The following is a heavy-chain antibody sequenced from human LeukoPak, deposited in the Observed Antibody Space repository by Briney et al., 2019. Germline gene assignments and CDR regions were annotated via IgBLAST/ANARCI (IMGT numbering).Heavy chain of an antibody. D-gene: IGHD6-19*01. CDR3: AKTGPGSGWTRYYVEN. J-gene: IGHJ4*02. V-gene: IGHV3-23*01. CDR1: GFTFSTYA. CDR2: ISSGGGGNR. Sequence: GGSLRLSCATSGFTFSTYAMTWVRQAPGKGLEWVATISSGGGGNRYYADSVKGRFTISRDNSKSTLYLQMNSLRAEDMAAYYCAKTGPGSGWTRYYVENWGQGTLVTVSS.